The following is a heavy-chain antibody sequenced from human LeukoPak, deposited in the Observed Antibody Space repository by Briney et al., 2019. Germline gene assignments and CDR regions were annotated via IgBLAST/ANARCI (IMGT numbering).Heavy chain of an antibody. D-gene: IGHD1-14*01. V-gene: IGHV3-7*04. J-gene: IGHJ4*02. CDR2: IKQDGAKT. CDR1: GFTFSNNW. Sequence: GGSLRLSCEASGFTFSNNWMTWVRQAPGKGLEWVANIKQDGAKTYYVDSVKGRFTISRDNAKNSVYLQMNSLRAEDTAVYFCAKDNPLPLWGQGTLVSVSS. CDR3: AKDNPLPL.